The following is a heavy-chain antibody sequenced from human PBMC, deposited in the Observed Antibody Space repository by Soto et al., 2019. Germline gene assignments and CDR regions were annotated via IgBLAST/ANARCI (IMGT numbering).Heavy chain of an antibody. J-gene: IGHJ6*02. CDR1: GFTFSSYG. CDR3: ARDVIGSGWFVGAVF. Sequence: QVQLVESGGGVVQPGRSLRLSCAASGFTFSSYGMHWVRQAPGKGLEWVAVIWYDGSNKYYADSVKGRFTISRDNSKNTLYLQMNSLRAEDTAVYYCARDVIGSGWFVGAVFWGQGTTVTVSS. V-gene: IGHV3-33*01. D-gene: IGHD6-19*01. CDR2: IWYDGSNK.